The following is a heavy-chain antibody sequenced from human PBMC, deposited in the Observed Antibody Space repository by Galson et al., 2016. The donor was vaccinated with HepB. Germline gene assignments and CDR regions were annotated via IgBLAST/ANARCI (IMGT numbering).Heavy chain of an antibody. D-gene: IGHD6-19*01. J-gene: IGHJ4*02. CDR2: ISTSSSYT. Sequence: SLRLSCAASGFTFSDYYMSWIRQAPGKGLKWVSYISTSSSYTNYADSVKGRFTISRDNAKNSLYLQMNSLRAEDTAVYYCARVPAVAATDDWGQGTLVTGAS. CDR1: GFTFSDYY. CDR3: ARVPAVAATDD. V-gene: IGHV3-11*06.